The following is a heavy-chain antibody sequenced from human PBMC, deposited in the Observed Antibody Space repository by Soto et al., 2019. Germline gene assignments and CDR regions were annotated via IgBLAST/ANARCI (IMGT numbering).Heavy chain of an antibody. V-gene: IGHV3-30*03. CDR1: GFTFSSYG. D-gene: IGHD2-2*01. CDR2: ISYDGTNN. Sequence: PGGSLRLSCAASGFTFSSYGMHWVRQAPGNGLEWVAVISYDGTNNYYTESVKGRFTISRDNSKNSLYLQMNSLRAEDTAVYYCARDPNIVLVPAALRSYYYYYGMDVWGQGTTVTVSS. J-gene: IGHJ6*02. CDR3: ARDPNIVLVPAALRSYYYYYGMDV.